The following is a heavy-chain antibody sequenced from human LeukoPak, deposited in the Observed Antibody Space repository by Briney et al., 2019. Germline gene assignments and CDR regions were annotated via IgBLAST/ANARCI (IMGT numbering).Heavy chain of an antibody. CDR3: ARDQGKWIQLWSFDY. D-gene: IGHD5-18*01. Sequence: ASVKVSCKASGYTFTGYYTHWVRQAPGQGLEWMGWINPNSGGTNYAQKFQGWVTMTRDTSISTAYMELSRLRSDDTAVYYCARDQGKWIQLWSFDYWGQGTLVTVSS. J-gene: IGHJ4*02. V-gene: IGHV1-2*04. CDR2: INPNSGGT. CDR1: GYTFTGYY.